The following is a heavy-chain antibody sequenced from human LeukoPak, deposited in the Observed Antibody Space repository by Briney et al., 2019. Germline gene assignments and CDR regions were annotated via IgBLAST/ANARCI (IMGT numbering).Heavy chain of an antibody. CDR2: ITNSGSTI. D-gene: IGHD2-2*01. J-gene: IGHJ4*02. V-gene: IGHV3-11*01. CDR3: ARDRDCGTTTCSVDY. CDR1: GFSFSDYY. Sequence: GGSLRLSCAASGFSFSDYYMSWVRQAPGKGLEWISYITNSGSTIYYAESVKGRFTISRDDANNSLYLQMNNLRAEDTAVYYCARDRDCGTTTCSVDYWGQGTLVTVSS.